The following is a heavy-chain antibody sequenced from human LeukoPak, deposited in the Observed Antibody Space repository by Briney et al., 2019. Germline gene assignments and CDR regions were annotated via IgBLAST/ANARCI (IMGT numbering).Heavy chain of an antibody. D-gene: IGHD3-10*01. CDR3: AKLYGSGTSTNFFDY. V-gene: IGHV4-59*01. CDR1: GDSISSYY. J-gene: IGHJ4*02. Sequence: SETLSLTCSVSGDSISSYYWNWIRQPPGKGLEWIGYIYYSGSTNYNPSLKGRVTISVDTSKNQFSLKLSSVTAADTAVYYCAKLYGSGTSTNFFDYWGQGTLVTVSS. CDR2: IYYSGST.